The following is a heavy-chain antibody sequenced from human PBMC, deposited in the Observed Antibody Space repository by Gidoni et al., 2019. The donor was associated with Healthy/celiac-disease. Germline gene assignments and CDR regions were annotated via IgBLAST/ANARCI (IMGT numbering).Heavy chain of an antibody. V-gene: IGHV3-23*01. J-gene: IGHJ4*02. CDR3: ASTGLRYFDWLAGGDY. CDR1: GFTFSSYA. CDR2: ISGSGGST. Sequence: EVQLLESGGGLVQPGGSLSLSCAASGFTFSSYAMSWVRQAPGKGLEWVSAISGSGGSTYYADSVKGRFTISRDNSKNTLYLQMNSLRAEDTAVYYCASTGLRYFDWLAGGDYWGQGTLVTVSS. D-gene: IGHD3-9*01.